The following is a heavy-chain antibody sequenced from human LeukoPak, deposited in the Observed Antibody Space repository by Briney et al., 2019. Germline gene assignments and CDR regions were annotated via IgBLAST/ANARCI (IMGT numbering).Heavy chain of an antibody. J-gene: IGHJ4*02. CDR1: GYTFTGYY. V-gene: IGHV1-46*01. CDR3: ARGEQLARRGYYFDY. Sequence: GASVKVSCKASGYTFTGYYMHWVRQAPGQGLEWMGIINPSGGSTSYAQKFQGRVTMTRDTSTSTVYMELSSLRSEDTAVYYCARGEQLARRGYYFDYWGQGTLVTVSS. CDR2: INPSGGST. D-gene: IGHD6-6*01.